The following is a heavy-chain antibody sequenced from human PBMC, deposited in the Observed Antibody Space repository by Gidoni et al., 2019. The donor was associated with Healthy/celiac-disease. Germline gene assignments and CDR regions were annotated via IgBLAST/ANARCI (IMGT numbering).Heavy chain of an antibody. CDR1: GGSFRGYY. V-gene: IGHV4-34*01. J-gene: IGHJ4*02. Sequence: QVQLQQWGAGLLKPSETLSLTCALYGGSFRGYYWSWIRQLPGKGLEWIGEINHSGSTNYNPSLKSRVTISVDTSKNQFSLKLSSVTAADTAVYYCARGRYCSGGSCHATDYWGQGTLVTVSS. CDR2: INHSGST. CDR3: ARGRYCSGGSCHATDY. D-gene: IGHD2-15*01.